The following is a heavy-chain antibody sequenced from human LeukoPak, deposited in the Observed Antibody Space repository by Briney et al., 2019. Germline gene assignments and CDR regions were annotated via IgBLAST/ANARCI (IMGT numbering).Heavy chain of an antibody. J-gene: IGHJ1*01. Sequence: SETLSLTCIVSGGSITSYYWSWIRQPPGKGLEWIGYIYYSGSTNYNPSLKNRVTISVDTSKNQFSLKLSSVTAADTAAYYCARGGTRHYFQHWGQGTLVTVSS. CDR2: IYYSGST. CDR1: GGSITSYY. V-gene: IGHV4-59*01. CDR3: ARGGTRHYFQH. D-gene: IGHD2-2*01.